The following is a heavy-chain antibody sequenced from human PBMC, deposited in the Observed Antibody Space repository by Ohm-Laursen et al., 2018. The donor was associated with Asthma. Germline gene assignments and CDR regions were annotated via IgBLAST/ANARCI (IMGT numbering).Heavy chain of an antibody. CDR2: ISSSSSSL. CDR3: ARGYYYDSRASYYFDY. J-gene: IGHJ4*02. D-gene: IGHD3-22*01. CDR1: GFTFSDYY. V-gene: IGHV3-11*04. Sequence: SLRLSCAASGFTFSDYYMSWIRQAPGKGLEWVSYISSSSSSLYYADSVKGRFTISRDDAKNSLSLQMNSLRDGDTAVYYCARGYYYDSRASYYFDYWGQGTLVTVSP.